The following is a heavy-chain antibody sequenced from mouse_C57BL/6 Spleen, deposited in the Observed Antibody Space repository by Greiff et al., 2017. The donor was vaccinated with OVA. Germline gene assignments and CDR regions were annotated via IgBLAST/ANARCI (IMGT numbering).Heavy chain of an antibody. CDR1: GYTFTGYS. CDR3: AKYDYSNEYMDV. Sequence: VKLMESGAELVRPGASVKLSCTASGYTFTGYSINWVKQRPGQGLEWIASIYPGSGNTYYNEKFKGKATLTADKSSSTAYMQLSSLTSEDSAVDFCAKYDYSNEYMDVWGTGTTVTVSS. CDR2: IYPGSGNT. D-gene: IGHD2-5*01. V-gene: IGHV1-76*01. J-gene: IGHJ1*03.